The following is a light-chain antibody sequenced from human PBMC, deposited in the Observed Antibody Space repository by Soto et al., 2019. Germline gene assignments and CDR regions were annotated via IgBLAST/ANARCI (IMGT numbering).Light chain of an antibody. CDR1: SSDVGGYNY. CDR3: SSYTSSSTQVV. J-gene: IGLJ2*01. Sequence: QSALTQPASVSGSPGQSITISCTGTSSDVGGYNYVSWYQQHPGKAPKLMIYEVSNRPSGVSNRFSGSKSGNTASLTISGRQAEDEADYYCSSYTSSSTQVVFGGGTKLTVL. CDR2: EVS. V-gene: IGLV2-14*01.